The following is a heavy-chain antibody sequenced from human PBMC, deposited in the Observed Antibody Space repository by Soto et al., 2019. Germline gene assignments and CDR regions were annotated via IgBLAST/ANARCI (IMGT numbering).Heavy chain of an antibody. V-gene: IGHV3-72*01. J-gene: IGHJ5*02. D-gene: IGHD3-10*01. Sequence: EVQLMESGGGLVQPGGSLRLSCAGSGFTFSDHNMDWVRQAPGKGLEWVGRIRDKANSYTTEYVASVKGRFTISRDDSKNSLYLQMNSLKTEDTAVYYCTRGSGSGRPTNWFDPWGQGTLVTVSS. CDR1: GFTFSDHN. CDR2: IRDKANSYTT. CDR3: TRGSGSGRPTNWFDP.